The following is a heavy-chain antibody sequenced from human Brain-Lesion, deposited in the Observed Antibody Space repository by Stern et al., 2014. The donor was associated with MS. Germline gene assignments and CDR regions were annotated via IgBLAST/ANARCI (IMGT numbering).Heavy chain of an antibody. CDR1: GGSINTNNYY. V-gene: IGHV4-39*01. CDR3: ARTGDDFGDYSLSY. CDR2: IYSSGST. D-gene: IGHD4-17*01. Sequence: QLQLQESGPGLVKPSETLSLTCTVSGGSINTNNYYWGWIRQPPGKGLEWIGNIYSSGSTFYSPSLKSRVTMSVDPSKTHFSLNLGSVTAADTAVYYCARTGDDFGDYSLSYWGQGTLVTVSS. J-gene: IGHJ4*02.